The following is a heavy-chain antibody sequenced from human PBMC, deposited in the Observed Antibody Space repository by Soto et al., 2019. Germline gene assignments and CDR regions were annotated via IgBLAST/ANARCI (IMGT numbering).Heavy chain of an antibody. CDR3: ATTPDAIYGSGRTFDS. J-gene: IGHJ4*02. V-gene: IGHV1-24*01. CDR1: GYTLTELS. Sequence: ASVKVSCKVSGYTLTELSMHWVRQAAGKGLEWMGGFDPEDGETIYAQKFQGRGTMTEDTSTDTAYMELRSLRSEDTAVYYCATTPDAIYGSGRTFDSWAQGTLVTVSS. D-gene: IGHD3-10*01. CDR2: FDPEDGET.